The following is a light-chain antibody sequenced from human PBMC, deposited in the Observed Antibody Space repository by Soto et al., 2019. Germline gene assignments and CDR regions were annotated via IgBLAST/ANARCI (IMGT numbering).Light chain of an antibody. CDR3: MQGTHWPPYT. CDR2: QVS. Sequence: DVVMTQSPLSLPVTVGQPASISCRSSQSLIHSDGNTYLNWFLQRPGQSPRRLIYQVSKRDSGVPDRFSGSGSGTDFTLKISRVEAADVGVYYCMQGTHWPPYTFGQGTKLEIK. CDR1: QSLIHSDGNTY. V-gene: IGKV2-30*02. J-gene: IGKJ2*01.